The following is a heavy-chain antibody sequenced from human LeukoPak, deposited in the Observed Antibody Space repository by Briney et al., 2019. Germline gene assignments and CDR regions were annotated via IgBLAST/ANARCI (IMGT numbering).Heavy chain of an antibody. CDR3: ARDGRYCSSTSCYIDY. D-gene: IGHD2-2*02. CDR2: ISCSSSTI. Sequence: PGGSLTLSRAGSGFTFIDYYMSWIRQAPGRGVEGVSYISCSSSTIYYADSVKGRFTISRDNAKNSLYLQMNSLRVEDTAVYYCARDGRYCSSTSCYIDYWGQGTLVTVSS. V-gene: IGHV3-11*01. J-gene: IGHJ4*02. CDR1: GFTFIDYY.